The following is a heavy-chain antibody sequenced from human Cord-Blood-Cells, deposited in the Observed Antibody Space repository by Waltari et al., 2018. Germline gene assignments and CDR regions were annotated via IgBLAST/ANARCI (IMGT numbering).Heavy chain of an antibody. D-gene: IGHD6-13*01. J-gene: IGHJ6*02. CDR1: GGSISSSSYY. Sequence: QLQLQESGPGLVKPSETLSLTCTVSGGSISSSSYYWGWIRQPPGKGLEWIGSIYYSGSTYSHPSLKSRVTISVDTSKNQFSLKLSSVTAADTAVYYCARKSSSWYYYYYGMDVWGQGTTVTVSS. V-gene: IGHV4-39*01. CDR2: IYYSGST. CDR3: ARKSSSWYYYYYGMDV.